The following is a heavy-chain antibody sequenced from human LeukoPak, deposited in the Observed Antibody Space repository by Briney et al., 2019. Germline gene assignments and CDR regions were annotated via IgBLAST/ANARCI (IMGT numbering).Heavy chain of an antibody. Sequence: GGSPRLSCAASGFTLDDYAMHWVRQAPGKGLEWVSGISWNSGSIGYADSVKGRFTISRDNAKNSLYLQMNSLRAEDTALYYCAKDEHSSGWYVDYWGQGTLVTVSS. CDR2: ISWNSGSI. CDR1: GFTLDDYA. J-gene: IGHJ4*02. V-gene: IGHV3-9*01. CDR3: AKDEHSSGWYVDY. D-gene: IGHD6-19*01.